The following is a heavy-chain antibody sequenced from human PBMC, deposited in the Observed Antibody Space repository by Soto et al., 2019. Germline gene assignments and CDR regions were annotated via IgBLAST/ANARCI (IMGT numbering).Heavy chain of an antibody. J-gene: IGHJ4*02. CDR1: GDTFSGYP. D-gene: IGHD3-10*01. V-gene: IGHV1-69*18. CDR2: IIPVFGTT. CDR3: ARDGGFGELKY. Sequence: QVQLVQSGAELQKPGSSVNVSCKASGDTFSGYPINWVRQAPGEGLEWMGRIIPVFGTTNDAQRFEGRVTFTADESTNTAYMELRGLLSEDTAVYYCARDGGFGELKYWGPGTLVTVSS.